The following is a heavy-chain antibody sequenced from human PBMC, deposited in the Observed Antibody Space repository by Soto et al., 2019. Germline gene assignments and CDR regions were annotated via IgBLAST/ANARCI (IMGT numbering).Heavy chain of an antibody. Sequence: QVQLLQSGAEVKKHGAYLKVSCTAYGYTFSGYYIHWVRQARGQGLEWMGCINPDSGATKYAQMFQGRLTTTRDTSISTASMELSSLRSDDTAMYYCARVRGEGGSGWYYDHWGRGTLITVS. CDR2: INPDSGAT. J-gene: IGHJ5*02. CDR1: GYTFSGYY. CDR3: ARVRGEGGSGWYYDH. D-gene: IGHD6-19*01. V-gene: IGHV1-2*02.